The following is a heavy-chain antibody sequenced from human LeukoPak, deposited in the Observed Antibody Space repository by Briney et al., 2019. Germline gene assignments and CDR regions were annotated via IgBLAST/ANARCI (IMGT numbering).Heavy chain of an antibody. CDR3: ARGHQSGATDPTGLYGNFDP. D-gene: IGHD1-26*01. J-gene: IGHJ5*02. V-gene: IGHV3-11*05. Sequence: PGGSLRLSCAASGFTFSDYYMSWIRQAPGKGLEWVSYISSSSSYTNYADSVKGRFTISRDNAKNSLYLQMNSLRAEDTAVYYFARGHQSGATDPTGLYGNFDPWGQGTLVTVSS. CDR2: ISSSSSYT. CDR1: GFTFSDYY.